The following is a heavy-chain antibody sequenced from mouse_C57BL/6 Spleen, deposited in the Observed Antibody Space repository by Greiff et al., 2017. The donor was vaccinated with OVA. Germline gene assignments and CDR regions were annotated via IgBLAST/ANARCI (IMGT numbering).Heavy chain of an antibody. CDR2: ISSGGSYT. CDR1: GFTFSSYG. V-gene: IGHV5-6*02. Sequence: DVKLVESGGDLVKPGGSLKLSCAASGFTFSSYGMSWVRQTPDKRLEWVATISSGGSYTYYPDSVKGRFTISRDNAKNTLYLQMSSLKSEDTAMYYCARHSLGLDYWGQGTTLTVSS. CDR3: ARHSLGLDY. J-gene: IGHJ2*01. D-gene: IGHD6-2*01.